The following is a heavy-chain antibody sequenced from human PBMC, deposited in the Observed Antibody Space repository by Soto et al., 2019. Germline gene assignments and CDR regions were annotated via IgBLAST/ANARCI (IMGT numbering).Heavy chain of an antibody. D-gene: IGHD2-2*01. CDR3: ARVTPPPSPQFLGYCSSTSCYARWSDP. J-gene: IGHJ5*02. V-gene: IGHV1-18*01. Sequence: ASVKVSCKASGYTFTSYGISWVRQAPGQGLEWMGWISAYNGNTNYAQKLQGRVTTTTDTSTSTAYMELRSLRSDDTAVYYYARVTPPPSPQFLGYCSSTSCYARWSDPWGQGTLVTLSS. CDR2: ISAYNGNT. CDR1: GYTFTSYG.